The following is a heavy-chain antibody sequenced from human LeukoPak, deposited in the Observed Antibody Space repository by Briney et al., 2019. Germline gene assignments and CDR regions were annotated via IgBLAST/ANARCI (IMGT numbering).Heavy chain of an antibody. Sequence: PSETLSLTCTVSGASFSSYYWSWLRQPPGKGLEWIAYIFYNGNTKYNPSLKSRVTISVDTSKTQFSLKVTSVTAADTAVYYCARAPRDRGYCGATSCFEYMDVWGRGPTVTISS. CDR2: IFYNGNT. CDR3: ARAPRDRGYCGATSCFEYMDV. V-gene: IGHV4-59*01. D-gene: IGHD2-2*01. CDR1: GASFSSYY. J-gene: IGHJ6*03.